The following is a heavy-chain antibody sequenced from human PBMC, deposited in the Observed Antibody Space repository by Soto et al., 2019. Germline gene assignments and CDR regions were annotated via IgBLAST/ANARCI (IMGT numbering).Heavy chain of an antibody. CDR1: GYTFTNFG. J-gene: IGHJ4*02. CDR2: ISAYNGNT. Sequence: QVQLVQSGAEVKKPGASVKVSCKASGYTFTNFGISWVRQAPGQGLEWMGWISAYNGNTDYAQKFQGRVTMTTDTSTRTAYMELRSLTYDDTAVYFCARDGYYDYWGQGTLVTVSS. CDR3: ARDGYYDY. V-gene: IGHV1-18*01.